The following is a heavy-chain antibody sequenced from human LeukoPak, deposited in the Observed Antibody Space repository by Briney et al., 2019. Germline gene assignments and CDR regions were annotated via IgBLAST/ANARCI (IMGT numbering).Heavy chain of an antibody. Sequence: ASVKVSCKASGYTFTSYGISWVRQAPGQGLEWMGGFDPEFSEPVYAQRFQGRVTMSEGTSTDTAFMELTSLKSEDTAVYFCATQSLLAGVPYGYFQFWGPGTLVTVSS. V-gene: IGHV1-24*01. CDR1: GYTFTSYG. J-gene: IGHJ1*01. D-gene: IGHD3-10*01. CDR3: ATQSLLAGVPYGYFQF. CDR2: FDPEFSEP.